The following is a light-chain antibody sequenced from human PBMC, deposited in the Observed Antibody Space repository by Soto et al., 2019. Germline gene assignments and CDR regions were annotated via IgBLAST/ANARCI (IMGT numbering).Light chain of an antibody. CDR3: SSYTTSVANV. J-gene: IGLJ1*01. CDR2: DVS. V-gene: IGLV2-14*03. Sequence: QSALTQPASVSGSPGQSITISCTGTSSDVGAYNYVSWYQHHPGKAPKLMIYDVSYRPSGVSDRFSGSKSVNTASLTISGLQAEDEADYYCSSYTTSVANVFGTGTKVTVL. CDR1: SSDVGAYNY.